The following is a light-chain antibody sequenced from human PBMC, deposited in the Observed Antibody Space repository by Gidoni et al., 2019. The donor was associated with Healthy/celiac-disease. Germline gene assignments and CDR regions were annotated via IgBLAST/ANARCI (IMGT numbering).Light chain of an antibody. CDR2: GAS. V-gene: IGKV3-20*01. Sequence: EIVLTQSPGTLSLSPGERATLSCRASQSVSSSYLAWYQQKPGQAPRLLIYGASSRATGIPDRVSGIGSGTDFTLTFSRLEPEDFAVYYCQQYGSSGTFGQGTKVEIK. J-gene: IGKJ1*01. CDR1: QSVSSSY. CDR3: QQYGSSGT.